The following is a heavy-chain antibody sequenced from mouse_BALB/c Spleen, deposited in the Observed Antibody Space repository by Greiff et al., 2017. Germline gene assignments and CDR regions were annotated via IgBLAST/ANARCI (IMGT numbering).Heavy chain of an antibody. Sequence: VQLQQSGAELVKPGASVKLSCTASGFNIKDTYMHWVKQRPEQGLEWIGRIDPANGNTKYDPKFQGKATITADTSSNTAYLQLSSLTSEDTAVYCCAKAYYGNYLDYWGQGTTLTVSS. CDR3: AKAYYGNYLDY. V-gene: IGHV14-3*02. D-gene: IGHD2-10*01. CDR2: IDPANGNT. J-gene: IGHJ2*01. CDR1: GFNIKDTY.